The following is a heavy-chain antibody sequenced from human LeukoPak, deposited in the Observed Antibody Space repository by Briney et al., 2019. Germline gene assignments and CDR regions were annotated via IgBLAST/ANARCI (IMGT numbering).Heavy chain of an antibody. Sequence: GGSLRLSCAASGFTFSSYAMSGVRQAPGKGLEWVSAISGSGGSTYYADSVKGRFTISRDNSKNTLYLQMNSLRAEDTAVYYCAKDRGGSYYAFDYWGQGTLVTVSS. D-gene: IGHD1-26*01. CDR1: GFTFSSYA. V-gene: IGHV3-23*01. J-gene: IGHJ4*02. CDR2: ISGSGGST. CDR3: AKDRGGSYYAFDY.